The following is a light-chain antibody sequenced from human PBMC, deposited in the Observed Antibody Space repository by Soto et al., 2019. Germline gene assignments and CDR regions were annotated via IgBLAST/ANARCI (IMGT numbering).Light chain of an antibody. Sequence: DIQMTQSPSTLSASVGDRVTITCRASQSISSSLAWYQQKPGKAPKLLIYKASSLESGVPSRFSGSRSGTQFTSTINSGRADDLETYYCQQYTSYWTFGQGTNVEIK. CDR2: KAS. J-gene: IGKJ1*01. CDR3: QQYTSYWT. V-gene: IGKV1-5*03. CDR1: QSISSS.